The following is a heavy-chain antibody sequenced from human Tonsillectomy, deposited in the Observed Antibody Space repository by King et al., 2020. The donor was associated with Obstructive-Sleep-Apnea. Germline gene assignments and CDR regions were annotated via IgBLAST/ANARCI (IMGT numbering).Heavy chain of an antibody. CDR2: INPNSGGT. CDR1: GYTFTAYY. D-gene: IGHD5-18*01. V-gene: IGHV1-2*02. CDR3: ARENADTKEEKGLDV. Sequence: QVQLVESGAEVKKPGASVRVSCKASGYTFTAYYMHWVRQAPGQGLEWMGWINPNSGGTHFSQKFQGRVTMTRDTSISTAYMELSRLRSDDTAVYYCARENADTKEEKGLDVWGQGTTVTVSS. J-gene: IGHJ6*02.